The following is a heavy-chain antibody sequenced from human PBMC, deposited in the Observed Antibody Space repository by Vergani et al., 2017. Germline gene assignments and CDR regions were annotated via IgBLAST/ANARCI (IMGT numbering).Heavy chain of an antibody. D-gene: IGHD3-22*01. CDR1: GGSISSSSYY. Sequence: QLQLQESGPGLVKPSETLSLTCTVSGGSISSSSYYWGWIRQPPGKGLEWIGRIYYSGSTYYNPSLKSRVTISVDTSKNQFSLKLSSVTAADTAVYYCARVDYYDSSGYYYYFDYWGQGTLVTVSS. V-gene: IGHV4-39*07. CDR3: ARVDYYDSSGYYYYFDY. J-gene: IGHJ4*02. CDR2: IYYSGST.